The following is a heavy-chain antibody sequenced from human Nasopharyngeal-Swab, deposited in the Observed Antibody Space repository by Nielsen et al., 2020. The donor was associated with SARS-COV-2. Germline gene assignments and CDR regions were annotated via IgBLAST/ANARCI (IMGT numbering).Heavy chain of an antibody. J-gene: IGHJ2*01. CDR2: IKYRGIA. CDR1: GGSLSGYP. CDR3: AQRREASTYYYCDL. V-gene: IGHV4-34*01. D-gene: IGHD1-26*01. Sequence: SETLSLTCAVPGGSLSGYPWSWIRQPPGKGLDWFPAIKYRGIAVYTPSLRSPVTASLDTSQKQVSLRLTSMAAADTTVYYCAQRREASTYYYCDLWGRGTLVTVSS.